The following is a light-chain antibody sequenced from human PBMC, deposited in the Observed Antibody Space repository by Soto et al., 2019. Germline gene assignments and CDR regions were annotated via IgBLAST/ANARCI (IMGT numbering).Light chain of an antibody. Sequence: QSALPQPPSASGTPGQRVTISCSGSSSNIGSNTVNWYQQLPGTAPKLLIYSNNQRPSGVPDRFSGSKSGTSASLAISGLQSEDEADYYCAAWDDSPYVFGTGTKVTVL. V-gene: IGLV1-44*01. J-gene: IGLJ1*01. CDR1: SSNIGSNT. CDR2: SNN. CDR3: AAWDDSPYV.